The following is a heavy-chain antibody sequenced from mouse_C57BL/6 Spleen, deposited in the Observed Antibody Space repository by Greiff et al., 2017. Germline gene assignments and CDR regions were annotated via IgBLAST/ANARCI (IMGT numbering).Heavy chain of an antibody. D-gene: IGHD1-1*01. CDR2: IDPEDGDT. CDR1: GFNITDYY. J-gene: IGHJ3*01. Sequence: EVQLQESGAELVRPGASVKLSCTASGFNITDYYMHWVKQRPEQGLEWIGRIDPEDGDTEYAPKFQGKATMTADTSYNTAYLQLSSLTSEDTAVYYCTTWLGYYGRESWFAYWGQGTLVTVSA. V-gene: IGHV14-1*01. CDR3: TTWLGYYGRESWFAY.